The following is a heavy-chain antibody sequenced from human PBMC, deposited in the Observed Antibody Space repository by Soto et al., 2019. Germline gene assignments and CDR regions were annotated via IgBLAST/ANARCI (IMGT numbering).Heavy chain of an antibody. CDR2: IYYTGNI. Sequence: SETLSLTCSVSDGSISSRSHYWGWIRQPPGKGLEWMVSIYYTGNIYYNPSLKSRVTMSVDTSKNEFSLRLSSVTAADTALYYCARLLYDKSGYYYFDYWGQGTLVTVSS. CDR3: ARLLYDKSGYYYFDY. J-gene: IGHJ4*02. V-gene: IGHV4-39*01. CDR1: DGSISSRSHY. D-gene: IGHD3-22*01.